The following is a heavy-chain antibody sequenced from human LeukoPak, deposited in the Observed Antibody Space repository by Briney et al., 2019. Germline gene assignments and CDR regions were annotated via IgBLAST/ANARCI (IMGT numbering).Heavy chain of an antibody. CDR2: IRKKGYGETT. D-gene: IGHD4-17*01. CDR3: SRGLHDYGDSNYYFDQ. V-gene: IGHV3-49*03. J-gene: IGHJ4*02. CDR1: GFTFGDDA. Sequence: PGRSLRLSCTASGFTFGDDAWSWLRQAPGKGLEWICFIRKKGYGETTDYAASVRGRFTISRDDAKSIAYLQMNSLKTEDTALYYCSRGLHDYGDSNYYFDQWGRGTLVTVSS.